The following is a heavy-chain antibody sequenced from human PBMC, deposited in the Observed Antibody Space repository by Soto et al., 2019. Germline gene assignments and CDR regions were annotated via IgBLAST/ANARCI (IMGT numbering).Heavy chain of an antibody. CDR3: ARDRPDNNHYYHRFDP. CDR1: GGTFSSYA. D-gene: IGHD3-22*01. Sequence: QVQLVQSGAEVKKPGSSVKVSCKASGGTFSSYAISWVRQAPGQGLEWMGGIIPIFGTANYAQKFQGRVTITADKSTSTAYMELSSLRSEDAAVYYCARDRPDNNHYYHRFDPWGQGTLVTVSS. J-gene: IGHJ5*02. CDR2: IIPIFGTA. V-gene: IGHV1-69*06.